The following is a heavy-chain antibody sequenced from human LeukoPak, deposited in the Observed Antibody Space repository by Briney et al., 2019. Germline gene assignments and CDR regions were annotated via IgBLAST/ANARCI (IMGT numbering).Heavy chain of an antibody. CDR2: ISYDGSNK. J-gene: IGHJ4*02. D-gene: IGHD3-22*01. V-gene: IGHV3-30*04. Sequence: GGPLRLSCAASGFTFSSYAMHWVRQAPGKGLEWVAVISYDGSNKYYADSVKGRFTISRDNSKNTLYLQMNSLRAEDTAVYYCARGDYYDSSGRPPFDYWGQGTLVTVSS. CDR1: GFTFSSYA. CDR3: ARGDYYDSSGRPPFDY.